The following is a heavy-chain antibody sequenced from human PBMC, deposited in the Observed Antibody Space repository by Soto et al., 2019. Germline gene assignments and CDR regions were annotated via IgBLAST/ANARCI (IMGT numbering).Heavy chain of an antibody. Sequence: GESLKISCKGSGYSFTSYWISWVRQMPGKGLEWMGRIDPSDSYTNYSPSFQGHVTISRDDSKNTLFLQMNSLKTEDTAMYYCTTVTRRYASGYYGHWGQGTLVTVSS. CDR1: GYSFTSYW. CDR2: IDPSDSYT. D-gene: IGHD3-22*01. J-gene: IGHJ4*02. V-gene: IGHV5-10-1*01. CDR3: TTVTRRYASGYYGH.